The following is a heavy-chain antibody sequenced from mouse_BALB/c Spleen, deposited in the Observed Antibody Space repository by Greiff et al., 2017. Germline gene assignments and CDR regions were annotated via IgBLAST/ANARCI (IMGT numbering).Heavy chain of an antibody. CDR3: ARGDYYDYAWFAY. CDR1: GFSFSDFY. J-gene: IGHJ3*01. CDR2: ISDGGSYS. Sequence: EVQLVESGGGLVKPGGSLNLSCAASGFSFSDFYMYWVRQTSEKRLEWVATISDGGSYSYYPDSVKGRFTISRDNAKNNLYLQMSSLKSEDTAMYYCARGDYYDYAWFAYWGQGTLVTVSA. V-gene: IGHV5-4*02. D-gene: IGHD2-4*01.